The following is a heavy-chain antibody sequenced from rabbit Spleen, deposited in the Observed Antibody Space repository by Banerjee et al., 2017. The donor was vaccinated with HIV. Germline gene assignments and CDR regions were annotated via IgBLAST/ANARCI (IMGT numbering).Heavy chain of an antibody. Sequence: QEQVEESGGDLVKPEGSLTLTCTASGFSFSSGYVMCWVRQAPGKGLEWIACINSFSGRPVYATWAKGRFTISRTSSTTVALQMTSLTAADTATYFCARDTGTSFSSYGMDLWGQGTLVTVS. J-gene: IGHJ6*01. CDR2: INSFSGRP. CDR1: GFSFSSGYV. D-gene: IGHD8-1*01. CDR3: ARDTGTSFSSYGMDL. V-gene: IGHV1S45*01.